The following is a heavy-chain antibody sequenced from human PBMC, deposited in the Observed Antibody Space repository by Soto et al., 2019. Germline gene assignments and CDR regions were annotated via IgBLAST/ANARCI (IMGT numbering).Heavy chain of an antibody. J-gene: IGHJ6*02. V-gene: IGHV3-48*03. Sequence: GSLRLSCAASGFTFSSYEMNWVRQAPGKGLEWVSYISSSGSTIYYADSVKGRFTISRDNAKNSLYLQMNSLRAEDTAVYYCARALPLTIFGVVRTYYGMDVWGQGTTVTVSS. CDR1: GFTFSSYE. D-gene: IGHD3-3*01. CDR2: ISSSGSTI. CDR3: ARALPLTIFGVVRTYYGMDV.